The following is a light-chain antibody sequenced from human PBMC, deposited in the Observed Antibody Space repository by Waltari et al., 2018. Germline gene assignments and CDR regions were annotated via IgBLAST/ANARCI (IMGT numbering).Light chain of an antibody. J-gene: IGLJ3*02. CDR2: RSD. Sequence: QSALTQPPSASGTPGQRVTISCSGSASNIGGNLVNWYQQLPGKAPKLLIYRSDQRPSGGPDRFAGSKTGSSASLAISGLQSEDEGDYFCASWDDSLNGHWVFGGGTKVTVL. CDR1: ASNIGGNL. V-gene: IGLV1-44*01. CDR3: ASWDDSLNGHWV.